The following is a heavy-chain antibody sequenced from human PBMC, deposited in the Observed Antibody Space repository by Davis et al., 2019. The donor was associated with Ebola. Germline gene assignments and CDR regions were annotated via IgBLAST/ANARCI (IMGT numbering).Heavy chain of an antibody. J-gene: IGHJ4*01. CDR1: GFSISAKH. CDR3: ARDLGLDFAVVTYFDY. CDR2: LSSSGDT. Sequence: GGSLRLSCAASGFSISAKHMSWARQAPGKGLEWVSFLSSSGDTYYADSVKGRFTISRDNTKDLVFLELSSLRVEDTGVYYCARDLGLDFAVVTYFDYWGHGAPVTVSS. D-gene: IGHD3-3*01. V-gene: IGHV3-69-1*01.